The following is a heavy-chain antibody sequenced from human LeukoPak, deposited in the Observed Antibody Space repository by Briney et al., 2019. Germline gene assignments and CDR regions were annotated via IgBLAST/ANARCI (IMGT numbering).Heavy chain of an antibody. CDR1: GFTFSSYS. CDR2: ISSSSSYI. J-gene: IGHJ4*02. Sequence: GGSPRLSCAASGFTFSSYSMNWVRQAPGKGLERVSYISSSSSYIYYADSVKGRFTISRDNAKNSLYLQMNSLRAEDTAVYYCASSGTYGDYVPQNWGQGTLVTVSS. V-gene: IGHV3-21*01. D-gene: IGHD4-17*01. CDR3: ASSGTYGDYVPQN.